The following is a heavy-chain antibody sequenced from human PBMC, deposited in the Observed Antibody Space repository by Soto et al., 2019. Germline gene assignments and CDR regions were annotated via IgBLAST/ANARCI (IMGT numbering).Heavy chain of an antibody. CDR1: GFSLSSEG. CDR3: TRSEVPAAMGGWFDT. J-gene: IGHJ5*02. D-gene: IGHD2-2*01. V-gene: IGHV1-18*01. CDR2: ISPYNDNT. Sequence: QVQLVQSGAEIMKPGASVKVSCKASGFSLSSEGINWVRQAPGQGLEWVGWISPYNDNTNYAQNLQDRVTLTTDIYTSTAYMELRSLRSDDTAVYYCTRSEVPAAMGGWFDTWGQGTLVTVSS.